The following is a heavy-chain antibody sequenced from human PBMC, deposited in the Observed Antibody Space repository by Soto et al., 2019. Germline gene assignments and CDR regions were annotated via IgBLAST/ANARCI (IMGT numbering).Heavy chain of an antibody. CDR1: GGSISSYY. V-gene: IGHV4-59*12. CDR2: IYYSGST. J-gene: IGHJ4*02. CDR3: AREPNRYYFDY. Sequence: SETLSLTCTVSGGSISSYYWSWIRRPPGKGLEWIGYIYYSGSTNSNPSLKSRVTISADTSKNQLSLRLSSVTAADTAVYHCAREPNRYYFDYWGQGTLVTVSS.